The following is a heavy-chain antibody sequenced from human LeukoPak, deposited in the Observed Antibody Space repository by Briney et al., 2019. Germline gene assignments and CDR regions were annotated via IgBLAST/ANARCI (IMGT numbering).Heavy chain of an antibody. Sequence: GGSLRLSCAASGFTFSSYAMSWVRQAPGKGLEWVSAISGSGGSTYYADSVKGRFTISRDNSKATLYLQMNSLRAEDTAVYYCAKDPLYDSSGYHDSWGQGTLVTVSS. CDR2: ISGSGGST. CDR1: GFTFSSYA. D-gene: IGHD3-22*01. CDR3: AKDPLYDSSGYHDS. J-gene: IGHJ4*02. V-gene: IGHV3-23*01.